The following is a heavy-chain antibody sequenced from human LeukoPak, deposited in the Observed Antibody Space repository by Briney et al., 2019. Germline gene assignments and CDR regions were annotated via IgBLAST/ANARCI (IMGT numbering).Heavy chain of an antibody. Sequence: ETLSLTCTVSAGSVSNGNYYWSWLRQPPGKGLEWIGYIYYSGSTDYNPSLKSRVTISIDASKNQFSLRLRSVTAADTAVYYCARAAIGSNSEFDYWGQGTLVTVSS. CDR3: ARAAIGSNSEFDY. V-gene: IGHV4-61*01. CDR2: IYYSGST. J-gene: IGHJ4*02. CDR1: AGSVSNGNYY. D-gene: IGHD4-23*01.